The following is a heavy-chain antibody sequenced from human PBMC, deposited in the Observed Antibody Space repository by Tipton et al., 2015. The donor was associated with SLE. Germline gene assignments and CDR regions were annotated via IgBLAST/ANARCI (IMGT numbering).Heavy chain of an antibody. V-gene: IGHV4-59*02. CDR3: ASSRGITIYGMYV. D-gene: IGHD2-2*01. CDR2: IYYSGST. CDR1: GFTVSSSY. Sequence: LRLSCAASGFTVSSSYMNWVRQAPGKGLEWIGYIYYSGSTNYNPSLKSRVTISVDTSKNQFSLKLSSVTAADTAVYYCASSRGITIYGMYVWGQGTTVTVSS. J-gene: IGHJ6*02.